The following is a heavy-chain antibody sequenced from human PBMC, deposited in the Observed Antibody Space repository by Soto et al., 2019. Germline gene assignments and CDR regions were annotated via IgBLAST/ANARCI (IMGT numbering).Heavy chain of an antibody. V-gene: IGHV4-34*01. Sequence: SETLSLTCAVYGGSFSGYYWSWIRQPPGKGLEWIGEINHSGSTNYNPSLKSRVTISVDTSKNQFSLKLSSVTAADTAVYYCARGGGYDILTGYYGYYYYYYMDVWGKGTTVTVSS. CDR3: ARGGGYDILTGYYGYYYYYYMDV. CDR1: GGSFSGYY. J-gene: IGHJ6*03. CDR2: INHSGST. D-gene: IGHD3-9*01.